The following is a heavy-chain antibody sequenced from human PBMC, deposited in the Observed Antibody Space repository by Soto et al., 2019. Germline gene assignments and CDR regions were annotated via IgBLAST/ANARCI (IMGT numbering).Heavy chain of an antibody. CDR2: IWYDGSNK. CDR1: GFTFSSYG. V-gene: IGHV3-33*01. D-gene: IGHD3-10*01. CDR3: ARSRCGSGSYRYYFDY. Sequence: GGSLRLSCAASGFTFSSYGMHWVRQAPGKGLEWVAVIWYDGSNKYYADSVKGRFTISRDNSKNTLYLQMNSLRAGDTAVYYCARSRCGSGSYRYYFDYWGQGTLVTVSS. J-gene: IGHJ4*02.